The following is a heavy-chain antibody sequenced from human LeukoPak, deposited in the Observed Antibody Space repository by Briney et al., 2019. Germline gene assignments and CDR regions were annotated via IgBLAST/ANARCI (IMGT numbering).Heavy chain of an antibody. CDR1: GYSMTSGFH. Sequence: SETLSLTCTVSGYSMTSGFHWGWIRQPPGKGLEWIGSIYHSGSTNYNPSLKSRVTISVDTSKNQFSLKLSSVTAANTAVYYCARGPKVVRGVIILRWYFDLWGRGTLVTVSS. V-gene: IGHV4-38-2*02. CDR3: ARGPKVVRGVIILRWYFDL. D-gene: IGHD3-10*01. CDR2: IYHSGST. J-gene: IGHJ2*01.